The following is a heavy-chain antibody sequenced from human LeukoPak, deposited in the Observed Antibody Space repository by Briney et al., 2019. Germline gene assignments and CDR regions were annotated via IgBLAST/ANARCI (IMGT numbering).Heavy chain of an antibody. CDR3: ARAAPYYDFWSGYYFGNFDY. D-gene: IGHD3-3*01. V-gene: IGHV4-59*01. CDR2: IYYSGST. Sequence: SETLSLTCTVSGGSIRSYYWSWIRQPPGKGLEWIGYIYYSGSTNYNPSLKSRVTISVDTSKNQFSLKLSSVTAADTAVYYCARAAPYYDFWSGYYFGNFDYWGQGTLVTVSS. CDR1: GGSIRSYY. J-gene: IGHJ4*02.